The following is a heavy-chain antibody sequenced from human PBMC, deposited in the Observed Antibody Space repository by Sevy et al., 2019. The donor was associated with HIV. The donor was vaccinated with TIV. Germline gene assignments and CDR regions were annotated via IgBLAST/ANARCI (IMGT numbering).Heavy chain of an antibody. Sequence: GGSWRPSGAASGFTFTDNWRSWVRQTQGKGLDGVATIKQDESEKNYVDSLKGRFAISRDNGKNSVSLQMNGLRVEDTALYYCAREVGGFNWRPYYFDSWGQGTLVTVSS. J-gene: IGHJ4*02. CDR3: AREVGGFNWRPYYFDS. V-gene: IGHV3-7*01. D-gene: IGHD3-3*01. CDR1: GFTFTDNW. CDR2: IKQDESEK.